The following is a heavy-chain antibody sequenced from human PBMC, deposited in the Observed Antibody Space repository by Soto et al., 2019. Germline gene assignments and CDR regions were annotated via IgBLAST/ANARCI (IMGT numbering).Heavy chain of an antibody. CDR1: GFTFSSYA. J-gene: IGHJ5*02. Sequence: GGSLRLSSAASGFTFSSYAMSWVRQATGKGLEWVSAISGSGGSTYYADSVKGRFTISRDNSKNTLYLQMNSLRAEDTAVYYCAVADAGWFDPWGQGTLVTVSS. CDR3: AVADAGWFDP. CDR2: ISGSGGST. D-gene: IGHD6-19*01. V-gene: IGHV3-23*01.